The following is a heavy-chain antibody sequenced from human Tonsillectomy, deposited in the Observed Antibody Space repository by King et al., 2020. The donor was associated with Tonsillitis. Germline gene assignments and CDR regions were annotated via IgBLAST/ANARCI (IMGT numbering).Heavy chain of an antibody. Sequence: VQLVESGGDLVQPGGSLRLSCAASGFSFSDSALAWVRQAPGKGLEWVLTLSDNGTTTSYADSVKGRFAVSRDISKNTLYLLMNSLRAEDTAVYYCAKGALTGPIKWYYDFWGQGTLVTVSS. J-gene: IGHJ4*02. CDR2: LSDNGTTT. V-gene: IGHV3-23*04. D-gene: IGHD3-9*01. CDR1: GFSFSDSA. CDR3: AKGALTGPIKWYYDF.